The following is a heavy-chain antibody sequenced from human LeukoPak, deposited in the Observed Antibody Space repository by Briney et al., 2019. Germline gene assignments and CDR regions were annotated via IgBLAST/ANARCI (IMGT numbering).Heavy chain of an antibody. J-gene: IGHJ4*02. CDR1: GFTFSSYA. Sequence: GGSLRLSCAASGFTFSSYAMSWVRQAPGKGLEWVSAISGSGGSTYYADSVKGRFTISRDNSKNTLYLQMNSLRAEDTAVYYCAKDHYDYVWGSYRRSVGYDYWGQGTLVTVSS. V-gene: IGHV3-23*01. CDR3: AKDHYDYVWGSYRRSVGYDY. D-gene: IGHD3-16*02. CDR2: ISGSGGST.